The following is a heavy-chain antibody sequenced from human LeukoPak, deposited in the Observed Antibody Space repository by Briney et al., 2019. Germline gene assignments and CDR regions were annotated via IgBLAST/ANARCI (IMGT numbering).Heavy chain of an antibody. J-gene: IGHJ4*02. D-gene: IGHD4-17*01. Sequence: SETLSLTCTVSGGSISSYYWSWIRQPAGKGLEWIGRIYTSGSTNYNPSLKSRVTISVDTSKNQFSLKLSSVTAADTAVYYCARDHDYGDYPDYWGQGTLVTVSS. V-gene: IGHV4-4*07. CDR1: GGSISSYY. CDR2: IYTSGST. CDR3: ARDHDYGDYPDY.